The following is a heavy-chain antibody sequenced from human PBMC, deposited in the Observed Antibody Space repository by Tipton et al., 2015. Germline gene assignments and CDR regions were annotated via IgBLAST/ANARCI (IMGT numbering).Heavy chain of an antibody. J-gene: IGHJ4*02. Sequence: SLRLSCAASGFSFNNYAMSWVRQAPAKGLEWVSTISGSGDTYNAYSVKGRFTISRDTDKDTLYLQMNSLRVEDAGVYYCTILPPGFWGQGTLVTVSS. CDR1: GFSFNNYA. D-gene: IGHD5-24*01. CDR2: ISGSGDT. V-gene: IGHV3-23*01. CDR3: TILPPGF.